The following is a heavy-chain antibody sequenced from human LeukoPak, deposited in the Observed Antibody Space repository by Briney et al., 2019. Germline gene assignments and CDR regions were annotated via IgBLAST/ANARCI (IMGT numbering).Heavy chain of an antibody. CDR1: GHRFTNHW. D-gene: IGHD1-26*01. V-gene: IGHV5-51*01. Sequence: RGESLKISCEVSGHRFTNHWIGWVRQMPGKGLEWMGIINLGDSDTKYSPSFQGQVTISLDKSISTAYLQWRSLKASDTATYYCARRPYSGSPNWFDPWGQGTLVTVSS. J-gene: IGHJ5*02. CDR3: ARRPYSGSPNWFDP. CDR2: INLGDSDT.